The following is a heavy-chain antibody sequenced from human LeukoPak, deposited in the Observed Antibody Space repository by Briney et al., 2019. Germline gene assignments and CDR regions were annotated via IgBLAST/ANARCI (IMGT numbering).Heavy chain of an antibody. CDR2: IFYSGSN. CDR1: GGSISIYY. CDR3: ARHTRYGDYVDY. V-gene: IGHV4-59*06. J-gene: IGHJ4*02. D-gene: IGHD4-17*01. Sequence: SETLSLTCTVSGGSISIYYGSWIRQPAGKGLEWIGYIFYSGSNYYNPSLKSRVTTSVDTTKNQFSLKLSSVTAADTAVYYCARHTRYGDYVDYWGQGTLVTVSS.